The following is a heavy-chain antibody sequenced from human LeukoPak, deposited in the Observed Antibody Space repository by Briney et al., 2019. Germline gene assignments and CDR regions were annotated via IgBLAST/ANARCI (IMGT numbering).Heavy chain of an antibody. CDR2: IYYSGST. J-gene: IGHJ6*03. V-gene: IGHV4-39*01. CDR3: ARLRDYYYNYVDV. CDR1: GGSISSSSNY. Sequence: SETLSLTCTVSGGSISSSSNYWGWIRQPPGKGLEWIGSIYYSGSTYYNPSLKSRVTISVDTSKIQISLKLNSVTAADTAVYYCARLRDYYYNYVDVWGKGTTVTISS.